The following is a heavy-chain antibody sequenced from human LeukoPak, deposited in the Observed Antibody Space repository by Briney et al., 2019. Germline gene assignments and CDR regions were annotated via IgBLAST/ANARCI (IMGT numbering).Heavy chain of an antibody. D-gene: IGHD2-2*01. CDR3: ARSYCNSARCYPSYFDY. CDR2: IYYSGTT. CDR1: SGSISSSSYY. J-gene: IGHJ4*02. Sequence: SETLSLTCTVSSGSISSSSYYWGWIRQPPGKGLEWIGSIYYSGTTYYNPSLKSRVTISVDTSKNQFPLKLSSVTAADTAVYYCARSYCNSARCYPSYFDYWGQGTLVTVSS. V-gene: IGHV4-39*01.